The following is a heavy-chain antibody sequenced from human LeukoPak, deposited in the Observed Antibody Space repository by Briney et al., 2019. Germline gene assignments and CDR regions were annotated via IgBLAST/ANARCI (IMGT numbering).Heavy chain of an antibody. D-gene: IGHD5-24*01. Sequence: GGSLRLSCAASGFTFDDYAMHWVRQAPGKGLEWVSGISWNSGSIGYADSVKGRFTISRDNSKNSLYLQMNSLRAEDTALYYCAKDIRRDGYNSLDYWGQGTLVTVSS. CDR1: GFTFDDYA. V-gene: IGHV3-9*01. J-gene: IGHJ4*02. CDR3: AKDIRRDGYNSLDY. CDR2: ISWNSGSI.